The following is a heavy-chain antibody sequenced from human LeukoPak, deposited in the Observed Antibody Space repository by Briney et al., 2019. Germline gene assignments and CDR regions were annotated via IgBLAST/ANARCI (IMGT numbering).Heavy chain of an antibody. D-gene: IGHD2-2*01. CDR2: INTNTGNP. Sequence: ASVKVSCKASGYTFTKYGMNWVRQAPGQGLEWMGWINTNTGNPTYAQDFTGRFVFSLDTSVSTAYLQISSLKAEDTAVYYCAKKYCSSASCYFDYWGQGTLVTVSS. CDR1: GYTFTKYG. V-gene: IGHV7-4-1*02. CDR3: AKKYCSSASCYFDY. J-gene: IGHJ4*02.